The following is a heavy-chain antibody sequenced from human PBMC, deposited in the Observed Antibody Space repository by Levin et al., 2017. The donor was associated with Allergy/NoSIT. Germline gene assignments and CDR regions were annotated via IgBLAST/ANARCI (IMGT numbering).Heavy chain of an antibody. CDR1: GYSISSGYY. D-gene: IGHD1-26*01. J-gene: IGHJ5*02. CDR3: ARVPASGSYFPPYNWFDP. Sequence: ASETLSLTCAVSGYSISSGYYWGWIRQPPGKGLEWIGSIYHSGSTYYNPSLKSRVTISVDTSKNQFSLKLSSVTAADTAVYYCARVPASGSYFPPYNWFDPWGQGTLVTVSS. V-gene: IGHV4-38-2*01. CDR2: IYHSGST.